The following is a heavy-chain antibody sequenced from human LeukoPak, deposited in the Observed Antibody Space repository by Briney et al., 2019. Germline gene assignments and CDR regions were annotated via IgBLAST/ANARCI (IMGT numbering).Heavy chain of an antibody. D-gene: IGHD3-3*01. CDR1: GFTFNKNG. V-gene: IGHV3-23*01. CDR3: AKGDDYWSGYGP. J-gene: IGHJ5*02. CDR2: ISGGGVT. Sequence: GGSLRLSCAASGFTFNKNGMIWVRQAPGKGPEWVSAISGGGVTFYSDSVKGRFTISRDNSNNTLFLQMNSLRVEDTALYYCAKGDDYWSGYGPWGQGTLVTVSS.